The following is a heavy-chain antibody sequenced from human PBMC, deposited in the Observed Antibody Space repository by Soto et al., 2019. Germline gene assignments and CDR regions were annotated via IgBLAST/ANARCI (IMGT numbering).Heavy chain of an antibody. J-gene: IGHJ6*02. CDR3: AREGYCSGGSCYSYYYYGMDV. Sequence: LRLSCAASGFTFSSYGMHWVRQAPGKGLEWVAVISYDGRNKYYADSVKGRFTISRDNSKNTLYLQMNSLRAEDTAVYYCAREGYCSGGSCYSYYYYGMDVWGQGTTVTVSS. CDR1: GFTFSSYG. CDR2: ISYDGRNK. D-gene: IGHD2-15*01. V-gene: IGHV3-30*03.